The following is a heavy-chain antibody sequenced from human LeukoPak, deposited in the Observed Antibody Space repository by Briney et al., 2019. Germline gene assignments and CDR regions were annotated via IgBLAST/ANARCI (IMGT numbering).Heavy chain of an antibody. CDR3: AREALQSLDY. J-gene: IGHJ4*02. CDR1: GGSISSYY. Sequence: SSETLSLTCTVSGGSISSYYWSWLRQPPGKGLEWIGYIYYSGSTNYNPSLKSRVTISVDTSKNQFSLKLSSVTAADTAVYYCAREALQSLDYWGQGTLVTVSS. D-gene: IGHD5-24*01. V-gene: IGHV4-59*01. CDR2: IYYSGST.